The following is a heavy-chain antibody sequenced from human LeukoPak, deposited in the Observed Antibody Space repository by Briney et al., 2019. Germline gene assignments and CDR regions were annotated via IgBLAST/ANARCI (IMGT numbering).Heavy chain of an antibody. D-gene: IGHD6-25*01. V-gene: IGHV4-4*02. Sequence: QVQLQESGPGLVKSSGTLSLTCAVSGGSISSGNWWSWVRQPPGKGLEWIGEINHSGSTNYNPSLKSRVTISVDTSKNQFSLKLSSVTAADTAVYYCARDYSSEAFDIWGQGTMVTVSS. CDR3: ARDYSSEAFDI. CDR1: GGSISSGNW. CDR2: INHSGST. J-gene: IGHJ3*02.